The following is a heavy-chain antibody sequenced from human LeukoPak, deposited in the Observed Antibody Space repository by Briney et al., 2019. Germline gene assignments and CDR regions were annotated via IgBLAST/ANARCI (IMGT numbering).Heavy chain of an antibody. D-gene: IGHD3-10*01. Sequence: SETLSLTCTVSGGSISSSSYYWGWIRQPPGKGLEWIGSIYYSGSTYYNPSLKSRVTISVDTSKNQFSLKLSSVTAADTAVYYCARSMVRARWAFDIWGQGTMVTVSS. J-gene: IGHJ3*02. CDR2: IYYSGST. CDR1: GGSISSSSYY. CDR3: ARSMVRARWAFDI. V-gene: IGHV4-39*07.